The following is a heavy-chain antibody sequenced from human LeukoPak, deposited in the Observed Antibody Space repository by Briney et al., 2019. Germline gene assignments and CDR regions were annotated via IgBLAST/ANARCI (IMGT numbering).Heavy chain of an antibody. CDR1: GFTFSSYG. V-gene: IGHV3-30*18. CDR3: AKEKKYYYDGSGYPGYDY. D-gene: IGHD3-22*01. Sequence: PGRSLRLSCAASGFTFSSYGMHWVRQAPGKGLEWVAVISYDGSNKYYADSVKGRFTISRDNSKNTLYLQMNSLRVEDTAVYYCAKEKKYYYDGSGYPGYDYWGQGTLVTVSS. J-gene: IGHJ4*02. CDR2: ISYDGSNK.